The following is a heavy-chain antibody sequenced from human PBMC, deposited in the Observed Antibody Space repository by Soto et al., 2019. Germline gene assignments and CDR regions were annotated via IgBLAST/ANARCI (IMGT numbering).Heavy chain of an antibody. CDR3: AAPYGSGSYYNGFDY. V-gene: IGHV1-69*12. J-gene: IGHJ4*02. CDR2: IIPIFGTA. D-gene: IGHD3-10*01. Sequence: QVQLVQSGAEVKKPGSSVKVSCKASGGTFSSYAISWVRQAPGQGLEWMGGIIPIFGTATYAQKFQGRVTITADEATSTAYMELSSLRSEDTAVYYCAAPYGSGSYYNGFDYWGQGTLVTVSS. CDR1: GGTFSSYA.